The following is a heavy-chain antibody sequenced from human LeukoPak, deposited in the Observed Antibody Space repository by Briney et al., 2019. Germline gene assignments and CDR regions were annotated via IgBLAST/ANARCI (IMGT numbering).Heavy chain of an antibody. CDR1: GFTFSSYE. CDR3: ARVDYDYVWGSYRLFDY. Sequence: GGSLRLSCAASGFTFSSYEMNWVRQAPGKGLEWVSYISSSGSTIYYADSVKGRFTISGDNAKNSLYLQMNSLRAEDTAVYYCARVDYDYVWGSYRLFDYWGQGTLVTVSS. D-gene: IGHD3-16*02. V-gene: IGHV3-48*03. CDR2: ISSSGSTI. J-gene: IGHJ4*02.